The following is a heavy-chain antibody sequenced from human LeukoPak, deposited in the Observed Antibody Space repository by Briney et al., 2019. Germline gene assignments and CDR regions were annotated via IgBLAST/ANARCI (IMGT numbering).Heavy chain of an antibody. D-gene: IGHD2-2*03. V-gene: IGHV3-23*01. J-gene: IGHJ4*02. CDR3: AREVDIVVVPAASSPGDY. CDR1: GFTFSSYA. Sequence: GGSLRLSCAASGFTFSSYAMSWVRQAPGKGLEWVSATSGSGGSTYYADSVEGRFTISRDNSKNTLYLQMNSLRAEDTAVYYCAREVDIVVVPAASSPGDYWGQGTLVTVSS. CDR2: TSGSGGST.